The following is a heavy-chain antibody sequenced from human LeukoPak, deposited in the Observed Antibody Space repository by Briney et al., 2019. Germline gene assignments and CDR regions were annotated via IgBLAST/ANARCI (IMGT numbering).Heavy chain of an antibody. CDR2: INHSGTT. Sequence: PSETLSLTCAVYGGSFSGYYWSWIRQPPGKGLEWIGEINHSGTTKYNPSLKSRVTVSVDTSKNQFSLKLNSVTTADTAVYYCARVDDYWAEGPLDRVSS. J-gene: IGHJ4*02. CDR1: GGSFSGYY. V-gene: IGHV4-34*01. CDR3: ARVDDY.